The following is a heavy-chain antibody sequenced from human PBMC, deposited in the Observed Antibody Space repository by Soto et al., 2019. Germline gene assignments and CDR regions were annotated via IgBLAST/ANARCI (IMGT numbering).Heavy chain of an antibody. V-gene: IGHV4-31*03. CDR3: ARENRLTVNPANLPYGTDV. D-gene: IGHD3-16*01. Sequence: SETLSLTCTVSGDSITSGGYYWGWILHLPGKGLEWIGCIYRSVGTHYNPSLKSRFTISIDTSKNHFSLKVTSVTAADTAVYYCARENRLTVNPANLPYGTDVWGQGTTVTVSS. CDR1: GDSITSGGYY. CDR2: IYRSVGT. J-gene: IGHJ6*02.